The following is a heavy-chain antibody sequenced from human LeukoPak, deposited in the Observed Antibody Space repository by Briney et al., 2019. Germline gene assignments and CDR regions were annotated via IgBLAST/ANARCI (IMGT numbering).Heavy chain of an antibody. CDR3: ARNQITDAFDI. D-gene: IGHD1-14*01. J-gene: IGHJ3*02. V-gene: IGHV4-30-2*01. Sequence: PSETLSLTCTVSGGSISSGGYYWSWIRQPPGKGLEWIGYIYHSGSTYYNPSLKSRVTISVDRSKNQFSLKLSSVTAADTAVYYCARNQITDAFDIWGQGTMVTVSS. CDR2: IYHSGST. CDR1: GGSISSGGYY.